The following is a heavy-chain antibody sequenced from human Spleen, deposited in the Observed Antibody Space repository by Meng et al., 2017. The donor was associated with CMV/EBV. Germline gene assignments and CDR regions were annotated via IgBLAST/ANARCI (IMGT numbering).Heavy chain of an antibody. CDR3: AREGGTYSSGWPYAFDI. Sequence: SETLSLTCTVSGGSISSGDYYWSWIRQPPGKGLEWIGYIYYSGSTNYNPSLKSRVTISVDTSKNQFSLKLSSVTAADTAVYYCAREGGTYSSGWPYAFDIWGQGTMVTVSS. CDR1: GGSISSGDYY. J-gene: IGHJ3*02. V-gene: IGHV4-61*08. CDR2: IYYSGST. D-gene: IGHD6-19*01.